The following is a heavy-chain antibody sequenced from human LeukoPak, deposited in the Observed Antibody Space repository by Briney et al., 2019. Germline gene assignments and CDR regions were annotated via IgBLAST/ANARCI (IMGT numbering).Heavy chain of an antibody. CDR3: ARGSFRPLDY. CDR1: GGSVSSGSYY. CDR2: IYYSGST. D-gene: IGHD1-26*01. J-gene: IGHJ4*02. V-gene: IGHV4-61*01. Sequence: SETLSLTCTVSGGSVSSGSYYWSWIRQPPGRGLEWIGYIYYSGSTNYNPSLKSRVTISVDTSKNQFSLKLSSVTAADTAVYYCARGSFRPLDYWGQGTPVTVSS.